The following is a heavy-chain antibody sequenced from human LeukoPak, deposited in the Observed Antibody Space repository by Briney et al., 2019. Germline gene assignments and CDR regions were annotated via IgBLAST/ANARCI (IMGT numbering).Heavy chain of an antibody. CDR3: ARGRVGATS. CDR2: IYYSGST. J-gene: IGHJ5*02. V-gene: IGHV4-39*07. Sequence: PSETLSLTCTVSGGSISSSSYYWGWIRQPPGKGLEWIGSIYYSGSTYYNPSLKSRVTISVDTSKNQFSLKLSSVTAADTAVYYCARGRVGATSWGQGTLVTVSS. CDR1: GGSISSSSYY. D-gene: IGHD1-26*01.